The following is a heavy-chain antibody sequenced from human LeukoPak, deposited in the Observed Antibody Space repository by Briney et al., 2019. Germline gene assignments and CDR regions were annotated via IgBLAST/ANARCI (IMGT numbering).Heavy chain of an antibody. CDR2: ISAYNGNT. V-gene: IGHV1-18*01. J-gene: IGHJ5*02. D-gene: IGHD2-15*01. Sequence: ASVKVSCKASGGTFSSYAISWVRQAPGQGLEWMGWISAYNGNTNYAQKLQGRVTTTTDTSTSTAYMELRSLRSDDTAVYYCAREICSGGSCYRRHLSWFDPWGQGTLVTVSS. CDR1: GGTFSSYA. CDR3: AREICSGGSCYRRHLSWFDP.